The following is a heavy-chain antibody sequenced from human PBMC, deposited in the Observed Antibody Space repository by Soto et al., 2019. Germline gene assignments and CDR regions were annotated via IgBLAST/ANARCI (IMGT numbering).Heavy chain of an antibody. D-gene: IGHD3-22*01. CDR1: GGSISSGGYS. Sequence: PSETLSLTCAVSGGSISSGGYSWSWIRQPPGKGLEWIGYIYHSGSTYYNPSLKSRVTISVDRSKNQFSLKLSSVTAADTAVYYCAGSGYDPADFDYWGQGTLVTVSS. J-gene: IGHJ4*02. CDR2: IYHSGST. CDR3: AGSGYDPADFDY. V-gene: IGHV4-30-2*01.